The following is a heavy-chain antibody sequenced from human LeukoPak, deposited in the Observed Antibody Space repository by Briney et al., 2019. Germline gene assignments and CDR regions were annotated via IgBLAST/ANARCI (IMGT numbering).Heavy chain of an antibody. CDR2: ISPGTSDT. CDR1: GYSFTNYW. CDR3: ARREGGGLCRVDY. Sequence: GESLKISCQGSGYSFTNYWIGWVRQMPGKGLEWMGTISPGTSDTKYSPSFQGQVTISADKSINTAYLQWSSLQASDTAVYYCARREGGGLCRVDYWGQGTLVTVSS. V-gene: IGHV5-51*01. D-gene: IGHD2-8*02. J-gene: IGHJ4*02.